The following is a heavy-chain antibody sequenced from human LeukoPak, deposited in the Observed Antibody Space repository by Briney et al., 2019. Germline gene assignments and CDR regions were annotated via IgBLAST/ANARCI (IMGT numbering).Heavy chain of an antibody. V-gene: IGHV1-69*01. CDR1: GGTFSSYA. J-gene: IGHJ4*02. CDR3: ASLGDMIAPTWIIDY. D-gene: IGHD3-22*01. CDR2: IIPIFGTA. Sequence: GSSVKVSCKASGGTFSSYAISWVRQAPGQGLEWMGGIIPIFGTANYAQKFQGRVTITADESTSTAYMGLSSLRSEDTAVYYCASLGDMIAPTWIIDYWGQGTLVTVSS.